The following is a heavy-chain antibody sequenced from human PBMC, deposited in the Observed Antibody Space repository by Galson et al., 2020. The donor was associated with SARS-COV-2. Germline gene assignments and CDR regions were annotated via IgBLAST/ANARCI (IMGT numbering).Heavy chain of an antibody. V-gene: IGHV3-64D*06. CDR1: GFTFNIYN. CDR3: IRGDVLGVPLGFDS. J-gene: IGHJ4*02. Sequence: GESLKISCSGSGFTFNIYNMDWVRQAPGKGLQYVSGISRNGDSTYYADSVKGRFVISRDNSKNTVYLQMSRLTSDDTALYYCIRGDVLGVPLGFDSWGPGTLVTVST. CDR2: ISRNGDST. D-gene: IGHD3-3*01.